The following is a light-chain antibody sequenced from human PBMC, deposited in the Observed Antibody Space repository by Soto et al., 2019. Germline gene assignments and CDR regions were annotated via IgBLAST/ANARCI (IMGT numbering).Light chain of an antibody. V-gene: IGLV1-44*01. CDR1: SSNIESNT. CDR2: SNY. CDR3: QSYDSSLSGYV. J-gene: IGLJ1*01. Sequence: SVLTQPPSASGTPGQRVTISCSGSSSNIESNTVTWYQQLPGTAPKLVIYSNYDRPSGVPDRFSGSTSGTSASLVIRGRQSEDEADYYCQSYDSSLSGYVFGTGTKVTVL.